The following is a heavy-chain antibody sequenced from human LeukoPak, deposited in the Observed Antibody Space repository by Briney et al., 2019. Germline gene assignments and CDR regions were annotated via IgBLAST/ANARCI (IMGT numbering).Heavy chain of an antibody. J-gene: IGHJ6*03. CDR3: TRHGEYSNYGPYYYYYYMDV. V-gene: IGHV3-30*04. Sequence: PGGSLRLSCAASGFTFSSYAMHWVRQAPGKGLEWVAVISYDGSNKYYADSVKGRFTISRDNSKNTLYLQMNSLKTEDTAVYYCTRHGEYSNYGPYYYYYYMDVWGKGTTVTVSS. CDR2: ISYDGSNK. D-gene: IGHD4-11*01. CDR1: GFTFSSYA.